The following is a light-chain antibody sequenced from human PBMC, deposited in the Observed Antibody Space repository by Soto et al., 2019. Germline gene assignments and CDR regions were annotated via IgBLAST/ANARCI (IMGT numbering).Light chain of an antibody. CDR2: DAS. J-gene: IGKJ1*01. CDR1: QIITNR. V-gene: IGKV1-5*01. CDR3: QHYGGMWT. Sequence: GDRVTITCRASQIITNRLAWYQRKPGKAPKVLIYDASNLETGVPSRFSGSRSGTEFTLTISSLQPDDFATYSCQHYGGMWTFXQGTKVDI.